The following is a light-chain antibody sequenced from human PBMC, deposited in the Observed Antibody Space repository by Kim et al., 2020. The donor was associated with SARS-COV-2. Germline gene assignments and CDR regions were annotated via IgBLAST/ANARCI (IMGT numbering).Light chain of an antibody. CDR3: QSYDSSNIVV. CDR1: GGTNTTNE. J-gene: IGLJ2*01. CDR2: QDG. Sequence: TATNSWTRNGGTNTTNEGQWSRLLPSGAHATVIHQDGHRPSGVPDRFSGSIDSSSNSAALTISGLRTEDEADYYCQSYDSSNIVVFGGGTQLTVL. V-gene: IGLV6-57*03.